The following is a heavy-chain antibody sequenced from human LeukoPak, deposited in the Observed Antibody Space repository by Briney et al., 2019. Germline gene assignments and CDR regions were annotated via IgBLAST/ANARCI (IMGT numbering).Heavy chain of an antibody. CDR2: ISGSGGST. Sequence: GGSLRLSCAASGFTFSSYGMSWVRQAPGKGLEWVSAISGSGGSTYYADSVKGRFTISRDNSKTTLYLQMNSLRAEDTAVYYCAKDRKRDGYNLWGQGTLVTVSS. V-gene: IGHV3-23*01. CDR1: GFTFSSYG. D-gene: IGHD5-24*01. J-gene: IGHJ4*02. CDR3: AKDRKRDGYNL.